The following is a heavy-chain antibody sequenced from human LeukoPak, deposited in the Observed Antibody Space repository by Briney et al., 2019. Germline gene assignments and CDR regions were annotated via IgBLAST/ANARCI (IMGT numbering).Heavy chain of an antibody. J-gene: IGHJ5*02. D-gene: IGHD5-18*01. V-gene: IGHV4-39*01. CDR3: ARGNDRRGYSYGYRGVGSWFDP. CDR1: GGSIRSSYYY. Sequence: SETLSLTCTVSGGSIRSSYYYWGWIRQPPGKGLEWIVSIYYSGSTYYNPSLKSRVTISVDTSKNQFSLKLSSVTAADTAVYYCARGNDRRGYSYGYRGVGSWFDPWGQGILVTVSS. CDR2: IYYSGST.